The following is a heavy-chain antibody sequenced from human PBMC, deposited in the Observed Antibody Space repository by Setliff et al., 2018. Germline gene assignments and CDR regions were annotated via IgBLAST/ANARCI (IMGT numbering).Heavy chain of an antibody. CDR1: GFTFSTYT. Sequence: GGSLRLSCAASGFTFSTYTMNWVRQAPGKGLEWVSYISSGGGIIYYADSVKGRFTISRDNAKNSLYLQMNSLRAEDTAVYYCARDLGYSYGYRFDYWGQGTLVTVSS. J-gene: IGHJ4*02. V-gene: IGHV3-48*01. D-gene: IGHD5-18*01. CDR3: ARDLGYSYGYRFDY. CDR2: ISSGGGII.